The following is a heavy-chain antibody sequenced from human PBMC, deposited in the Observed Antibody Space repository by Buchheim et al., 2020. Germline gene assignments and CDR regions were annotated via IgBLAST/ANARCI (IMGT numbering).Heavy chain of an antibody. D-gene: IGHD3-22*01. CDR1: GGSISSSSYY. V-gene: IGHV4-39*07. Sequence: QLQQQESGPGLVKPSETLSLTCTVSGGSISSSSYYWGWIRQPPGKGLEWIGSIYYSGSTYYNPSLKSRVTISVDTSKNQFSLKLSSVTAADTAVYYCARDEYYDSSGTYYFDYWGQGTL. CDR2: IYYSGST. CDR3: ARDEYYDSSGTYYFDY. J-gene: IGHJ4*02.